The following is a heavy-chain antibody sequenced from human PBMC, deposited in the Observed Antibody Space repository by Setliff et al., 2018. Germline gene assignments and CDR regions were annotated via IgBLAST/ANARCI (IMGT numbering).Heavy chain of an antibody. CDR2: IWYDGSNK. CDR1: GFTFSSYG. D-gene: IGHD2-15*01. V-gene: IGHV3-33*06. Sequence: QPGGSLRLSCAASGFTFSSYGMHWVRQAPGKGLEWVAVIWYDGSNKYYADSVKGRFTISRDNSKNTLYLQMNSLRAEDTAVYYCAKEAANYYYYMDVWGKGTTVTVSS. J-gene: IGHJ6*03. CDR3: AKEAANYYYYMDV.